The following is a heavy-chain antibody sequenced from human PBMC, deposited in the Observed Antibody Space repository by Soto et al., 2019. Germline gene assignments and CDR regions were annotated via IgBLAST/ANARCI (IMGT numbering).Heavy chain of an antibody. D-gene: IGHD1-1*01. CDR2: ISWNSGSI. V-gene: IGHV3-9*01. Sequence: EVQLVKSGGGLVHPGRSLRLSCAASGFTFDDYAMHWVRQAPGKGLEWVSGISWNSGSIGYADSVKGRFTISRDNAKKSLYLQMNSLRAEDTALYYCAKDPTPLGGTTGVPHYWCHGTLVTVSS. CDR1: GFTFDDYA. J-gene: IGHJ4*01. CDR3: AKDPTPLGGTTGVPHY.